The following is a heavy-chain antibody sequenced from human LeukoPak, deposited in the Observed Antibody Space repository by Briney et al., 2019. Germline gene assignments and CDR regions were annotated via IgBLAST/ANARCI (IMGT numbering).Heavy chain of an antibody. CDR2: IIPILGIA. CDR3: ARDQGRYCSGGSGYSGY. Sequence: SVKVSCKASGYTFTSYGISWVRQAPGQGLEWMGRIIPILGIANYAQKFQGRVTITADKSTSTAYMELSSLRSEDTAVYYCARDQGRYCSGGSGYSGYWGQGTLVTVSS. CDR1: GYTFTSYG. J-gene: IGHJ4*02. V-gene: IGHV1-69*04. D-gene: IGHD2-15*01.